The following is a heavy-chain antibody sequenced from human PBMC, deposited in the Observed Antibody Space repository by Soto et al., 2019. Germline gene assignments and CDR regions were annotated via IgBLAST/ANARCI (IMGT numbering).Heavy chain of an antibody. CDR3: AKGGWYSSSSRSDC. D-gene: IGHD6-6*01. J-gene: IGHJ4*02. CDR2: MSYDGRNQ. V-gene: IGHV3-30*18. CDR1: GCTLSGVD. Sequence: QVQLVESGGGVFQPATSLRLSCSASGCTLSGVDMHWFRQDPGQGQEWVAVMSYDGRNQYYADSVKGRFTVSRDSSKSTLYLQMNSLRTEDAAVYYCAKGGWYSSSSRSDCWGQGTLVNVSS.